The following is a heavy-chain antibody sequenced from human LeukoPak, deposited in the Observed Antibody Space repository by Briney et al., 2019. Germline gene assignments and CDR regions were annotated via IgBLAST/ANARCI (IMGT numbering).Heavy chain of an antibody. Sequence: GGSLRLSSTASGFTFSTYGMHWVRQAPGKGLEWVAFIRYDGSNKYYADSVKGRFTISRDNSKNTLFLQMNSLRAEDTAVYYCAKGLRTGVGPYMGYHYYMDVWGKGATVTVSS. V-gene: IGHV3-30*02. CDR2: IRYDGSNK. J-gene: IGHJ6*03. CDR3: AKGLRTGVGPYMGYHYYMDV. CDR1: GFTFSTYG. D-gene: IGHD3-16*01.